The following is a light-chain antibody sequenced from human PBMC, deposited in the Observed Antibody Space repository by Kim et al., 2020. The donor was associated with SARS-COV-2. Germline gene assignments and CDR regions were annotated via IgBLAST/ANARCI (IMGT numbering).Light chain of an antibody. CDR2: SEN. Sequence: ELTQPPSASGTPGQRVTISCSGGSSNIGSSPVNWYQQLPGTAPKLLIYSENQRPSGVPDRFSGSKSGTSASLAISELQSEDEAEYYCAAWDDSLNAVLFGGGTQLTVL. CDR1: SSNIGSSP. J-gene: IGLJ3*02. CDR3: AAWDDSLNAVL. V-gene: IGLV1-44*01.